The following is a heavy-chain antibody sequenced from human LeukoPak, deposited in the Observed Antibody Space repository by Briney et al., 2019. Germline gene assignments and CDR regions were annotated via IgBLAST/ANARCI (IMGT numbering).Heavy chain of an antibody. D-gene: IGHD1-14*01. V-gene: IGHV4-61*01. CDR2: IYYSGST. CDR1: GDSVNSANYF. J-gene: IGHJ4*02. Sequence: SETLSLTCTVSGDSVNSANYFWSWIRQPPGKGLEWIGYIYYSGSTNYNPSLKSRVIISMDTSKNQFSLKLSSVTAADTAVYYCAGEGITEPYWGQGTLVTVSS. CDR3: AGEGITEPY.